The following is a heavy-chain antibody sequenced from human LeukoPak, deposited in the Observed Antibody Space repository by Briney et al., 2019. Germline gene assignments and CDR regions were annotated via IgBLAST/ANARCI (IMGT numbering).Heavy chain of an antibody. Sequence: GGSLRLSCSASGFTFSSYAMHWVRQAPGKGLEYVSAISSNGGSTYYADSVKGRFTISRDNSKNTLYLQMSSLRSEDTAVYYCARSLGVLLWFGESFDYWGQGTLVTVSS. CDR2: ISSNGGST. D-gene: IGHD3-10*01. CDR1: GFTFSSYA. V-gene: IGHV3-64D*06. CDR3: ARSLGVLLWFGESFDY. J-gene: IGHJ4*02.